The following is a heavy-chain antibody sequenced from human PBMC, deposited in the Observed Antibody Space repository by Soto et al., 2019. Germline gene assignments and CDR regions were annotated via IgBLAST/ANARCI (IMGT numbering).Heavy chain of an antibody. CDR1: GFTFTSDS. CDR2: ISSLGRDI. D-gene: IGHD6-19*01. Sequence: EVQLVESGGGMVKPGGSVRLSCEASGFTFTSDSMTWVRQAPGKGLEWVSSISSLGRDIFYADSVKGRFTISRDNAKDSLHLQMNSLTGEDSAVYYCARGAALAGKLDLWGQGTLITVSS. CDR3: ARGAALAGKLDL. J-gene: IGHJ4*02. V-gene: IGHV3-21*06.